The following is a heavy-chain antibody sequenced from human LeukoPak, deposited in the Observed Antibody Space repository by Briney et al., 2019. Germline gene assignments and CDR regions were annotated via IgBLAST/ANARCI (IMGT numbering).Heavy chain of an antibody. CDR1: GFTFSSYW. CDR2: INTDGSST. V-gene: IGHV3-74*01. D-gene: IGHD6-19*01. J-gene: IGHJ5*01. Sequence: PGGSLRLSCAASGFTFSSYWMHWVRQAPGKGLVWVSRINTDGSSTNYADSVKGRFTISRDNAKNTLYLQMNSLRAEDTAVYYCARPGYSSGWYDSWGQGTLFTVSS. CDR3: ARPGYSSGWYDS.